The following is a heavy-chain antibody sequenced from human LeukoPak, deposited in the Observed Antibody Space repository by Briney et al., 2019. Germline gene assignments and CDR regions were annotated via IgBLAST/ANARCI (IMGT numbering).Heavy chain of an antibody. D-gene: IGHD4-17*01. CDR1: GFIFSTYG. CDR2: IWYDGNNR. Sequence: SGGSLRLSCAASGFIFSTYGMHWVRQAPGKGLEWVAVIWYDGNNRNYADSVKGRFTISRDNSKSTLYLQMESLRAEDTAVYYCARDSMTTVTTGWFDRWGQGTLVTVSS. V-gene: IGHV3-33*01. J-gene: IGHJ5*02. CDR3: ARDSMTTVTTGWFDR.